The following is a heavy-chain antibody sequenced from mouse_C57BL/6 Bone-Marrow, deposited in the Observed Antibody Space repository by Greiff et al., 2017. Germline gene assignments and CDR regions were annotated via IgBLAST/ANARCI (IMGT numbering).Heavy chain of an antibody. CDR2: FYPRDGST. D-gene: IGHD1-1*01. CDR3: ARTFYYYGSSYIWYFDV. Sequence: QVQLQQSGPELVKPGASVKLSCKASGYTFTSYDINWVKRRPGQGLGGIGWFYPRDGSTKYNEKFKGKATLTVDTSSSTAYMELHSLTSEDSAVYFCARTFYYYGSSYIWYFDVWGTGTTVTVSS. J-gene: IGHJ1*03. V-gene: IGHV1-85*01. CDR1: GYTFTSYD.